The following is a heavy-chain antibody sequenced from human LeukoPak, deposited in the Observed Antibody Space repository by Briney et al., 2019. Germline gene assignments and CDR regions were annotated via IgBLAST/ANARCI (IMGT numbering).Heavy chain of an antibody. CDR3: AATANWNDGIASGLDY. D-gene: IGHD1-20*01. Sequence: ASVKVSCKASGYTFTGYYMHWVRQAPGQGLEWMGWINPNSGGTNYAQKFQGRVTMTRDTSISTAYMELSRLRSDDTAVYYCAATANWNDGIASGLDYWGQGTLVTVSS. CDR2: INPNSGGT. J-gene: IGHJ4*02. CDR1: GYTFTGYY. V-gene: IGHV1-2*02.